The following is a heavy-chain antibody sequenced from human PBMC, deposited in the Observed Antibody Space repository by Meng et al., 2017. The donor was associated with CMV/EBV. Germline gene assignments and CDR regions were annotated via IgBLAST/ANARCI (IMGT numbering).Heavy chain of an antibody. Sequence: YTFTGYYMHWVRQAPGQGLEWMGWINPNSGGTNYAQKFQGRVTMTRDTSISTAYMELSRLRSDDTAVYYCARGPTIFGVVIIYYFDYWGQGTLVTVFS. CDR2: INPNSGGT. V-gene: IGHV1-2*02. J-gene: IGHJ4*02. CDR3: ARGPTIFGVVIIYYFDY. CDR1: YTFTGYY. D-gene: IGHD3-3*01.